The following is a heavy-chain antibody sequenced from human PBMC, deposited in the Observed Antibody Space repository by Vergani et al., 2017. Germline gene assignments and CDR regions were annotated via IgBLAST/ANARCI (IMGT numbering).Heavy chain of an antibody. D-gene: IGHD3-22*01. CDR1: GYSFTSYW. J-gene: IGHJ6*03. CDR2: IYPGNSDT. V-gene: IGHV5-51*01. Sequence: EVQLVQSGAEVKKPGESLKISCKGSGYSFTSYWIGWVRQMPGKGLEWMGIIYPGNSDTRYSPSFQGQVTISADNSISTAYLQWSSLKASDTAMYYCARQNYYDSSGYLDPYYYYYYMDVWGKGTTVTVSS. CDR3: ARQNYYDSSGYLDPYYYYYYMDV.